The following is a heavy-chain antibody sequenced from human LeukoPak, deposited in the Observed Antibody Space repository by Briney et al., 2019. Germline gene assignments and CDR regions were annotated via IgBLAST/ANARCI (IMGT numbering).Heavy chain of an antibody. D-gene: IGHD3-3*01. V-gene: IGHV3-74*01. J-gene: IGHJ1*01. Sequence: PGGSLRLSSAASGFTFSTYWMHWVRQAPGKGLVWVSRIKSDGSTNYADSVKGRFTISRDNAKNTLSLQMNSLRPEDTGVYYCARAPSEIGGYYPEYFRHWGQGTLVTVSS. CDR3: ARAPSEIGGYYPEYFRH. CDR1: GFTFSTYW. CDR2: IKSDGST.